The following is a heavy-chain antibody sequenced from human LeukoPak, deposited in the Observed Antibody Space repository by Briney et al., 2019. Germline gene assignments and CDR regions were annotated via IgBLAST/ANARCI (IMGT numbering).Heavy chain of an antibody. CDR1: GFTFSSYT. CDR3: VRIPNSANFPNWFDP. J-gene: IGHJ5*02. Sequence: GGSLRLSCAASGFTFSSYTMNWVRQAPGKGLEWISSMSGSSDIYYADSVRGRFTISRGNAKNSLFLQMNSLRADDTAVYYCVRIPNSANFPNWFDPWGQGTLVTVSS. V-gene: IGHV3-21*01. D-gene: IGHD4/OR15-4a*01. CDR2: MSGSSDI.